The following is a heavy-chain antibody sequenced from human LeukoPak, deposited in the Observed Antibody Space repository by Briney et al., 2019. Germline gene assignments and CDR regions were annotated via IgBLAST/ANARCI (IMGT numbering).Heavy chain of an antibody. CDR1: GFTFSYYG. J-gene: IGHJ4*02. Sequence: PGGSLRLSCAASGFTFSYYGMHWVRQAPGKGLEWVALISNDGSNKYYADSVKGRFTISRDNSKNTLYLQMNSLRAEDTAVYYCAKVREAFSITMVRGVIGHIGSLDYWGQGTLVTVSS. V-gene: IGHV3-30*18. CDR2: ISNDGSNK. D-gene: IGHD3-10*01. CDR3: AKVREAFSITMVRGVIGHIGSLDY.